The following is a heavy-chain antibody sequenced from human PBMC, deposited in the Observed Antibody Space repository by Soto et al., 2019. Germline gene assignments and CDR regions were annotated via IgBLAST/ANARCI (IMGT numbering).Heavy chain of an antibody. D-gene: IGHD2-2*01. V-gene: IGHV3-74*01. CDR1: GFTSRIRW. CDR3: ARDTSYSTDY. J-gene: IGHJ4*02. CDR2: INSDGSTT. Sequence: PGGALRLGCAASGFTSRIRWMDWVRQAPGKGLVWVSYINSDGSTTTYADFVKGRSTISRDNAKKTVYLQMNSLRVDDTAVYYCARDTSYSTDYWGQGTMVTGSS.